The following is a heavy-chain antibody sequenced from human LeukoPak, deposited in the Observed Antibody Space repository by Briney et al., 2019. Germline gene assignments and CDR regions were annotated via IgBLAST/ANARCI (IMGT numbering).Heavy chain of an antibody. CDR1: GFTFSNSW. J-gene: IGHJ3*02. CDR2: IKSKTDGGAI. D-gene: IGHD2-21*01. Sequence: GGSLRLSCVASGFTFSNSWMIWVRQAPGKGLEWVGRIKSKTDGGAIDYAAPVKGRFSISRDDSKDTMFLQMNNLKSDDTAVYYCATHIPWDIWGPGTMVTVSS. CDR3: ATHIPWDI. V-gene: IGHV3-15*01.